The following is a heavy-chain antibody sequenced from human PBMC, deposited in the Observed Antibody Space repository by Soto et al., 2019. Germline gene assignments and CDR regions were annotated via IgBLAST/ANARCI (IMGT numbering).Heavy chain of an antibody. CDR2: IDPDGSQK. V-gene: IGHV3-7*03. J-gene: IGHJ4*02. Sequence: EVQLVDSGGDLVQPGGSLRLSCAASGFTFSTYWMSWVRQAPGKGLEWVANIDPDGSQKYYVDSVKGRFTISRDNAKNSLYLQMNSLRAEDTAVYYCARDMGSSGAYGYWGQGTRVTVSS. D-gene: IGHD1-26*01. CDR3: ARDMGSSGAYGY. CDR1: GFTFSTYW.